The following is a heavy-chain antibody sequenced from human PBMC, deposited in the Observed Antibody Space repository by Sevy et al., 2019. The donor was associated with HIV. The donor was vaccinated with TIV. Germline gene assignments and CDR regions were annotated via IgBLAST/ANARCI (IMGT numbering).Heavy chain of an antibody. J-gene: IGHJ4*02. CDR1: GGSFSGYY. Sequence: SETLSLTCAVYGGSFSGYYWTFFRQPPGKGLERIGEITHSENTNSNPSLKSRVTISVDTSKNQFSLKLTSVTAADTAVYFCARGRYDKYVWGSYRPTYFDYWGQGSLVTVSS. CDR3: ARGRYDKYVWGSYRPTYFDY. D-gene: IGHD3-16*02. CDR2: ITHSENT. V-gene: IGHV4-34*01.